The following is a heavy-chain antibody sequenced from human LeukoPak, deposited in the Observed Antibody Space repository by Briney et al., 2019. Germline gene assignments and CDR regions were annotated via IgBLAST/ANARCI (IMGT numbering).Heavy chain of an antibody. CDR1: GDSISSYY. J-gene: IGHJ5*02. D-gene: IGHD3-3*01. CDR2: IYYSGST. Sequence: PSETLSLTCTVSGDSISSYYWSWIRQPPGKGLEWIGYIYYSGSTNYNPSLKSRVTISVDTSKNQFSLKLSSVTAADTAVYYCARLYYDFWSGYNWFDPWGQGTLVTVSS. V-gene: IGHV4-59*12. CDR3: ARLYYDFWSGYNWFDP.